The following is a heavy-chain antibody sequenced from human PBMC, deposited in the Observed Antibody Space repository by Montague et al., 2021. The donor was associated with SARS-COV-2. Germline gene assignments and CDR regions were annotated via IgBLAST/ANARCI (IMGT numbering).Heavy chain of an antibody. V-gene: IGHV3-23*01. CDR1: GFTFSSYG. CDR2: ISGGGDMT. Sequence: SLRLSCAASGFTFSSYGMFWVRQTPGKGLEWVSAISGGGDMTYYADSVKGRFTISRDNSKNTLYLQMNTLRAEDTAVYFCAKKTIAVPGSPHFDSWGQGTLVTVS. CDR3: AKKTIAVPGSPHFDS. J-gene: IGHJ4*02. D-gene: IGHD6-19*01.